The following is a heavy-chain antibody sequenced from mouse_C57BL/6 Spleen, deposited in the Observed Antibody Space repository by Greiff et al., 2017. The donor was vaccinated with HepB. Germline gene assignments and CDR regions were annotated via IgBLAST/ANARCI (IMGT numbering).Heavy chain of an antibody. CDR2: ISNGGGST. CDR1: GFTFSDYY. V-gene: IGHV5-12*01. CDR3: ARHGHYYGSRHWYFDV. D-gene: IGHD1-1*01. Sequence: EVQRVESGGGLVQPGGSLKLSCAASGFTFSDYYMYWVRQTPEKRLEWVAYISNGGGSTYYPDTVKGRFTISRDNAKNTLYLQMSRLKSEDTAMYYCARHGHYYGSRHWYFDVWGTGTTVTVSS. J-gene: IGHJ1*03.